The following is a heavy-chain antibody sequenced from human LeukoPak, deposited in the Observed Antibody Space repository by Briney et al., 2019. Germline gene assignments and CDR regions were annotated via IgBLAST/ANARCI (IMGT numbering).Heavy chain of an antibody. V-gene: IGHV3-11*05. J-gene: IGHJ4*02. CDR3: ARDWGIAVERTEGLDY. Sequence: GGSLRLSCEASGFTFSDYYMSWIRQAPGKGLEWVSYISSSSSYTNYADSVKGRFTISRDNAKNSLYLQMNSLRAEDTAVYYCARDWGIAVERTEGLDYWGQGTLVTVSS. CDR1: GFTFSDYY. CDR2: ISSSSSYT. D-gene: IGHD6-19*01.